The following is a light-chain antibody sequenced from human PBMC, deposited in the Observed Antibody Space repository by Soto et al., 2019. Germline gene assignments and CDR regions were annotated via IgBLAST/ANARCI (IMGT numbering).Light chain of an antibody. CDR3: SSYTTSSTGI. Sequence: NSSDVGGYNYVSWYQQHPGKAPKLMIYDVSNRPSGVSNRFSGSKSGNTASLTISGLQAEDEADYYCSSYTTSSTGILGTETKVT. CDR2: DVS. CDR1: SSDVGGYNY. V-gene: IGLV2-14*04. J-gene: IGLJ1*01.